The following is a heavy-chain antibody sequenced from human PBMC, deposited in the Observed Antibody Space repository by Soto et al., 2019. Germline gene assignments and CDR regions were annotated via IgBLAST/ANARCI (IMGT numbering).Heavy chain of an antibody. D-gene: IGHD1-7*01. CDR1: GFNFDNYG. V-gene: IGHV3-30*18. J-gene: IGHJ4*02. CDR2: ITYDGSNK. CDR3: AKDRVGGTFYTPLGF. Sequence: SVRRYCQASGFNFDNYGMHWVRQAPGKGLEWVAVITYDGSNKYYADSVKGRFTISRDNSKNTLSLHLNTLKPEDTAVYHCAKDRVGGTFYTPLGFWGQGTLVTVSS.